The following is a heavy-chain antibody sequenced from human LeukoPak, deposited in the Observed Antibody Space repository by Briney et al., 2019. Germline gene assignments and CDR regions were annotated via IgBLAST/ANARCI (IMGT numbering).Heavy chain of an antibody. CDR1: GYTFTGYY. V-gene: IGHV1-2*02. Sequence: GASVKVSCKASGYTFTGYYMHWVRQAPGQGLEWMGWINPNSGGTNYAQKFQGRVTMTRDTSISTAYMELSRLRSDDTAVYYCARDADRCCSSTSCYDGGYYYYMDVWGKGTTVTVSS. J-gene: IGHJ6*03. CDR3: ARDADRCCSSTSCYDGGYYYYMDV. CDR2: INPNSGGT. D-gene: IGHD2-2*01.